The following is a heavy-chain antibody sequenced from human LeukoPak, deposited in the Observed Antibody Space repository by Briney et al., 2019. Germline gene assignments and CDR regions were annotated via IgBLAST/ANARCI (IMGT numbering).Heavy chain of an antibody. Sequence: SETLSLTCAVSGGSLSSGSYYWSWIRQPPGKGLEWIGYIYYSGSTNYNPSLKSRVTISVDTSKNQFSLKLSSVTAADTAVYYCARESERGLERRWGQGTLVTVSS. CDR3: ARESERGLERR. D-gene: IGHD1-1*01. J-gene: IGHJ4*02. CDR1: GGSLSSGSYY. V-gene: IGHV4-61*01. CDR2: IYYSGST.